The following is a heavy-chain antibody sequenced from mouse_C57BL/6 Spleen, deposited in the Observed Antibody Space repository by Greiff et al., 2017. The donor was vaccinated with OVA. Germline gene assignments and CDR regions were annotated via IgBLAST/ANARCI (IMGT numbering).Heavy chain of an antibody. CDR1: GFTFSDYG. CDR2: ISSGSSTI. V-gene: IGHV5-17*01. J-gene: IGHJ3*01. Sequence: EVMLVESGGGLVKPGGSLKLSCAASGFTFSDYGMHWVRQAPAKGLEWVAYISSGSSTIYYADTVKGRFTISRDNAKNTLFLQMTSLRSEDTAMYYCANGAYWGQGTLVTVSA. CDR3: ANGAY.